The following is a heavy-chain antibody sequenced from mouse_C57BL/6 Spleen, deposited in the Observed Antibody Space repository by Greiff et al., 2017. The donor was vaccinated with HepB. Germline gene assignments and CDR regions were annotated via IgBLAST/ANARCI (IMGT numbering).Heavy chain of an antibody. V-gene: IGHV5-6*01. Sequence: EVQLMESGGDLVKPGGSLKLSCAASGFTFSSYGMSWVRQTPDKRLEWVATISSGGSYTYYPDSVKGRFTISRDNAKNTLYLQMSSLKSEDTAMYYCARHERPYYFDYWGQGTTLTVSS. CDR3: ARHERPYYFDY. CDR1: GFTFSSYG. CDR2: ISSGGSYT. J-gene: IGHJ2*01.